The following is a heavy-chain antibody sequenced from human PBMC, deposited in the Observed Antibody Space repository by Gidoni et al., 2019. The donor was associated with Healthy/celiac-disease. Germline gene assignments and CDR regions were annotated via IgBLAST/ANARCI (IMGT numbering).Heavy chain of an antibody. Sequence: QVQLQESAPGLVKPSGTLSLTCAVSGGSISSSNWWCWVRQPPGTGLEWIGEIYHSGSTNYNPSLKSRVTISVDKPKNQFSLKLSSVTAADTAVYYCATSSDDFWSGYYRDYWGQGTLVTVSS. V-gene: IGHV4-4*02. CDR1: GGSISSSNW. J-gene: IGHJ4*02. CDR3: ATSSDDFWSGYYRDY. D-gene: IGHD3-3*01. CDR2: IYHSGST.